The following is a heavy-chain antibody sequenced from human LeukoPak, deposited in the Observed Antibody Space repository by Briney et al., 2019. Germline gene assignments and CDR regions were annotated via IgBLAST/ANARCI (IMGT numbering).Heavy chain of an antibody. Sequence: SVKDSCKASGGTFSTYAIGWVRQAPGQGLEWMGGIIPILATANYAQKFQGRVTITADESTSTAYMELSSLRSEDTAVYYCATSPTSDSPGYWGQGTLVTVSS. CDR2: IIPILATA. J-gene: IGHJ4*02. D-gene: IGHD2-21*02. CDR3: ATSPTSDSPGY. V-gene: IGHV1-69*13. CDR1: GGTFSTYA.